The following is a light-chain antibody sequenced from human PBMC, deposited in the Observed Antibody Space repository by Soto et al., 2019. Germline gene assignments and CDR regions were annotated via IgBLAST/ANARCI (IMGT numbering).Light chain of an antibody. Sequence: SYELTQPPSVSVAPGQTATITCGGNNIGRKSVQWYQQKAGQAPVLVVYDDSDRPAGIPDRFSGSNSGNTATLTISRVEAGDEANYYCQVWDSSSDHVVFGGGTKVTVL. J-gene: IGLJ2*01. CDR1: NIGRKS. CDR2: DDS. CDR3: QVWDSSSDHVV. V-gene: IGLV3-21*02.